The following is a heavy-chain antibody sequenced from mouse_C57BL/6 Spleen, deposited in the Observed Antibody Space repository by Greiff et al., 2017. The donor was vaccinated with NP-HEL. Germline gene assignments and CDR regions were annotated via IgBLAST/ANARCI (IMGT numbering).Heavy chain of an antibody. Sequence: QVHVKQPGTELVKPGASVKLSCKASGYTFTSYWMHWVKQRPGQGLEWIGNINPSNGGTNYNEKFKSKATLTVDKSSSTAYMQLSSLTSEDSAVYYCAYSNYEVWFAYWGQGTLVTVSA. V-gene: IGHV1-53*01. CDR3: AYSNYEVWFAY. D-gene: IGHD2-5*01. CDR2: INPSNGGT. CDR1: GYTFTSYW. J-gene: IGHJ3*01.